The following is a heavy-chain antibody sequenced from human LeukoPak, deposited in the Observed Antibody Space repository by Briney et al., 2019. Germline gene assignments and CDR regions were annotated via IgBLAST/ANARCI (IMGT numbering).Heavy chain of an antibody. CDR3: ARGGFYCGGDCYVDY. CDR1: GGSFSVYY. D-gene: IGHD2-21*02. J-gene: IGHJ4*02. V-gene: IGHV4-34*01. Sequence: SETLCLTCAVSGGSFSVYYWSWIRQPPGKGLEWIWEINPSGKTNYNPSLKSRVTISLDTSKNQFSMKLSSVTAADTAVYYCARGGFYCGGDCYVDYWGQGTLVTVSS. CDR2: INPSGKT.